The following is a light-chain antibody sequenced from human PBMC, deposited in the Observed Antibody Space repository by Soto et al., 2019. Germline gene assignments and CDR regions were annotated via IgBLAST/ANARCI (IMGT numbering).Light chain of an antibody. Sequence: QSVLTQPASVSGSPGQSITISCTGTSSDVGGYTFVSWYQQHPGEAPKLVIYEVSNRPSGVSNRFSGSKSGNTASLTISGLQADDEADYYCCSKTSSITYVFGSGTKVTVL. V-gene: IGLV2-14*01. J-gene: IGLJ1*01. CDR3: CSKTSSITYV. CDR1: SSDVGGYTF. CDR2: EVS.